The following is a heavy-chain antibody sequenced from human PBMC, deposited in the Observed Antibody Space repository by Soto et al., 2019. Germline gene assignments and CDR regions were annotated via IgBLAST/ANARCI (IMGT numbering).Heavy chain of an antibody. CDR2: ISGSGGST. V-gene: IGHV3-23*01. J-gene: IGHJ4*02. CDR3: AAGGYCSGGSCYIYFDY. CDR1: GFTFSSYA. D-gene: IGHD2-15*01. Sequence: GGSLRLSCAASGFTFSSYAMSWVRQAPGKGLEWVSAISGSGGSTYYADSVKGRFTISRDNSKNTLYLQMNSLRAEDTAVYYCAAGGYCSGGSCYIYFDYWGQGTLVTVSS.